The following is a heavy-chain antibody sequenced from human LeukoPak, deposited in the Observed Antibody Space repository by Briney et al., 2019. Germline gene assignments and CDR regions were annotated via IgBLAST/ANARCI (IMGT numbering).Heavy chain of an antibody. V-gene: IGHV4-39*07. CDR3: ARVAYGSGSRLIDC. CDR1: GGSINSTNYN. J-gene: IGHJ4*02. Sequence: PSETLSLTCTVSGGSINSTNYNWGWIRRPPRRGPEWLASVYYSGLTYYNSSLKSRVSISVDTSKNQFSLKLTSVTAADTAVYYCARVAYGSGSRLIDCWGQGTLVTISS. CDR2: VYYSGLT. D-gene: IGHD3-10*01.